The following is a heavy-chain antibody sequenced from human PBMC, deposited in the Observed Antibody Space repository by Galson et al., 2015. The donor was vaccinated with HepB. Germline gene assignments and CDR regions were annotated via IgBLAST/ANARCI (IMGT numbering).Heavy chain of an antibody. J-gene: IGHJ3*02. CDR1: GFTFRRSG. Sequence: SLRLSCAASGFTFRRSGMHWVRQTPGKGLEWVAVIWHDGSNQFYAKSVKGRFTVSRDNSKNTLYLQMNSLRGDDTAMYFCARGANWGSGRDAFEIWGQGTLVTVSS. D-gene: IGHD7-27*01. CDR2: IWHDGSNQ. V-gene: IGHV3-33*01. CDR3: ARGANWGSGRDAFEI.